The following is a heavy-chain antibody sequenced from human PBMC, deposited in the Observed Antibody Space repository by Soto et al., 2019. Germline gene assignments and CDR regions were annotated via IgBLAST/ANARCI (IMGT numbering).Heavy chain of an antibody. D-gene: IGHD6-13*01. V-gene: IGHV3-48*03. CDR3: ARCIAAPGTGEVAFDI. J-gene: IGHJ3*02. Sequence: GGSLRLSCAASGFTFSSYEMNWVRQAPGKGLEWVSYISSSGSTIYYADSVKGRFTISRDNAKNSLYLQMNSLRAEDTAVYYCARCIAAPGTGEVAFDIWGQGTMVTVPS. CDR2: ISSSGSTI. CDR1: GFTFSSYE.